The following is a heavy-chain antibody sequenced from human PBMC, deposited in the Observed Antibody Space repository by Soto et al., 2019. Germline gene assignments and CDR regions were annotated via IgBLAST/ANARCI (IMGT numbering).Heavy chain of an antibody. V-gene: IGHV3-15*07. D-gene: IGHD6-13*01. J-gene: IGHJ4*02. CDR2: IKSKTDGGTT. CDR1: GFTFSNAW. Sequence: EVQLVESGGGLVKPGGSLRLSCAASGFTFSNAWMNWVRQAPGKGLEWVGRIKSKTDGGTTDYAAPVKGRFTISRDDSNNTLYLQMNSLKTADTAVYYCTTTIRAAAVAYCGQGTLVTVSS. CDR3: TTTIRAAAVAY.